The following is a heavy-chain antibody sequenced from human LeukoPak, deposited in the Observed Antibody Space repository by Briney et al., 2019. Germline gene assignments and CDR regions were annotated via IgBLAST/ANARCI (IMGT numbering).Heavy chain of an antibody. D-gene: IGHD1-26*01. CDR2: INPNSGGT. J-gene: IGHJ4*02. V-gene: IGHV1-2*02. CDR3: ARNVVGATTFDY. Sequence: ASVKVSCKASGYTFTGYYMHWVRQAPGQGLEWMGWINPNSGGTSYAQKFQGRVTMTRDTSISTAYMELSRLRSDDTAVYYCARNVVGATTFDYWGQGTLVTVSS. CDR1: GYTFTGYY.